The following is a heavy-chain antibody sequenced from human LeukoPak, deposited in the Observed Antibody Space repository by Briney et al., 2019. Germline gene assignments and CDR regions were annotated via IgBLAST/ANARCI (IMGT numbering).Heavy chain of an antibody. Sequence: SETLSLTCTVSGGSISSYYWSWIRQPPGKGLEWIGSIYHSGSTYYNPSLKSRVTISVDTSKNQFSLKLTSVTAADTAVYYCARANYDYVWGSYRPYYFDYWGQGTLVTVFS. CDR2: IYHSGST. CDR3: ARANYDYVWGSYRPYYFDY. V-gene: IGHV4-38-2*02. D-gene: IGHD3-16*02. J-gene: IGHJ4*02. CDR1: GGSISSYY.